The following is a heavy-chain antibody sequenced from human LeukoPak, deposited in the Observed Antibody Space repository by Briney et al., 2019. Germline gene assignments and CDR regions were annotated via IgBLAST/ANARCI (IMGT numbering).Heavy chain of an antibody. CDR2: ISSSSSYI. CDR1: GFTFSSYS. V-gene: IGHV3-21*01. D-gene: IGHD2-21*01. J-gene: IGHJ4*02. Sequence: GGSLRLSCAASGFTFSSYSMNWVRQAPGKGLEWVTSISSSSSYIYYADSVKGRFTISRDNAKNSLYLQMNSLRAEDTAVYYCASDYSVIRPHRSPWGLYWGQRTLVTVSS. CDR3: ASDYSVIRPHRSPWGLY.